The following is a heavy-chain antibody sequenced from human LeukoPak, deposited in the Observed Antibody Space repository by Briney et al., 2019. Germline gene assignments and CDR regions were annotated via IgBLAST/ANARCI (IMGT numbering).Heavy chain of an antibody. CDR1: GGSISSYY. Sequence: SETLSLTCTVSGGSISSYYLSWIRQPAGKGLEWIGRIYSTGSTNYNPSLKSRVTMSVDTSKSQFSLRLRSVTAADTAVYYCARQIASAGTAGFDFWGQGALVTVSS. D-gene: IGHD6-13*01. CDR2: IYSTGST. V-gene: IGHV4-4*07. J-gene: IGHJ4*02. CDR3: ARQIASAGTAGFDF.